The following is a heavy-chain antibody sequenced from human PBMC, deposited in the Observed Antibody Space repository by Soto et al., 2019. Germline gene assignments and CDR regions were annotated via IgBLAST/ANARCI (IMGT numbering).Heavy chain of an antibody. D-gene: IGHD3-10*01. J-gene: IGHJ6*02. Sequence: EVQLLQSGGGLVPPGGSLRLACATSGFTFNTYPMTWVRQAPGKGLEWVSRISSTAGRTSSYAASVKGRFAISRDFSDNTVYLQMNNLRVDDTAVYFCAKGVLSFHYGMEVWGQGTTVTASS. CDR1: GFTFNTYP. CDR3: AKGVLSFHYGMEV. V-gene: IGHV3-23*01. CDR2: ISSTAGRTS.